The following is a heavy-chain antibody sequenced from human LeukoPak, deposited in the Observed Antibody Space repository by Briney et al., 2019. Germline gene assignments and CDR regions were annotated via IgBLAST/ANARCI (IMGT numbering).Heavy chain of an antibody. V-gene: IGHV1-18*01. CDR3: AREGSSWSPDY. CDR2: ISAYNGNT. D-gene: IGHD6-13*01. CDR1: GYTFTTYG. Sequence: ASVRVSCKASGYTFTTYGISWVRQAPGQGLEWMGWISAYNGNTNYAQNLQGRVTMTTATSTSTAYMELRSLRSDDTAVYYCAREGSSWSPDYWGQGTLVTVSS. J-gene: IGHJ4*02.